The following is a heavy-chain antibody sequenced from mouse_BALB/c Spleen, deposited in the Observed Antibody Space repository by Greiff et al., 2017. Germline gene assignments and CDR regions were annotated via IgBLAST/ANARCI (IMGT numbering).Heavy chain of an antibody. D-gene: IGHD3-1*01. Sequence: DVQLVESGGGLVKPGGSLKLSCAASGFTFSDYYMYWVRQTPEKRLEWVATISDGGSYTYYPDSVKGRFTISRDNAKNNLYLQMSSLKSEDTAMYYCARQLGLAWFAYWGQGTLVTVSA. CDR1: GFTFSDYY. V-gene: IGHV5-4*02. J-gene: IGHJ3*01. CDR3: ARQLGLAWFAY. CDR2: ISDGGSYT.